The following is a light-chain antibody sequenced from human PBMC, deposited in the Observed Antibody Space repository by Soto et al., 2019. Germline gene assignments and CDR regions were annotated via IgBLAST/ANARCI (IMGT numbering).Light chain of an antibody. J-gene: IGKJ4*01. Sequence: VMTQSPLSLPVTPGEPASISCRSTQSLLHTSGYYFLDWFLQKPGQSPQLLIYLASNRAPGVPDRFSGSGSGTDFTLKISRVEAEDVGVYYCMQTLQTPLTFGGGTRVEIK. CDR1: QSLLHTSGYYF. V-gene: IGKV2-28*01. CDR2: LAS. CDR3: MQTLQTPLT.